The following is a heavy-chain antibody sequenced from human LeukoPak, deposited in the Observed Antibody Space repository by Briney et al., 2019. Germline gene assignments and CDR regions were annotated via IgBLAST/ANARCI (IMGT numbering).Heavy chain of an antibody. V-gene: IGHV4-4*07. Sequence: SETLSLTCTVSGGSISSYYWSWIRQPAGKGLEWIGRIYTSRSTNYNPSLKSRVTMSVDTSKNQFSLKLSSVTAADTAVYYCARGGSGSYPYYYYMDVWGKGTTVTVSS. J-gene: IGHJ6*03. CDR1: GGSISSYY. CDR2: IYTSRST. CDR3: ARGGSGSYPYYYYMDV. D-gene: IGHD1-26*01.